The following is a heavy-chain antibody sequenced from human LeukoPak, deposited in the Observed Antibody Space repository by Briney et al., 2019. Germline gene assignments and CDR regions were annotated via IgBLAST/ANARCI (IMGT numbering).Heavy chain of an antibody. CDR1: GGSISSNNW. CDR2: IYHSGSP. CDR3: ARVNINNWHSCDY. J-gene: IGHJ4*02. D-gene: IGHD1-1*01. V-gene: IGHV4-4*02. Sequence: SETLSLTCAVSGGSISSNNWWGWVRPPPGKGLEWIGEIYHSGSPNYNPSLKSRVTISVDKSRNHFSLNLSSVTAADTAAYYCARVNINNWHSCDYWGQGTLVTVSS.